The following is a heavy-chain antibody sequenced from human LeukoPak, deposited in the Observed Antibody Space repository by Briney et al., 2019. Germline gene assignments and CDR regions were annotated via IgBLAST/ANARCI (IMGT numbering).Heavy chain of an antibody. CDR2: IYYSGST. D-gene: IGHD6-6*01. Sequence: SETLSLTCTVSGGSINNSYWTWIRQPPGKGPEWIGHIYYSGSTNYSPSLKSRVTISVDTSKNQFSLKLSSVTAADTAVYYCARLSSLANIAARGRTWLDPWGQGSLVTVSS. V-gene: IGHV4-59*01. J-gene: IGHJ5*02. CDR1: GGSINNSY. CDR3: ARLSSLANIAARGRTWLDP.